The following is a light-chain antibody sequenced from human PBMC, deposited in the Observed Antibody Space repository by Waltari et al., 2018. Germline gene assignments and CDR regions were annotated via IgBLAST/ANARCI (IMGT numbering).Light chain of an antibody. Sequence: QSVLTQPPSVSGAPGQRVTISCTGSSSNHGPNSDVPWYQQVPGTAPKLLIYGNTNRPSGVPDRFSASKSGTSASLAITGLQADDEADYYCQSYDSSLSRYVFGSGTEVTVL. V-gene: IGLV1-40*01. CDR1: SSNHGPNSD. J-gene: IGLJ1*01. CDR2: GNT. CDR3: QSYDSSLSRYV.